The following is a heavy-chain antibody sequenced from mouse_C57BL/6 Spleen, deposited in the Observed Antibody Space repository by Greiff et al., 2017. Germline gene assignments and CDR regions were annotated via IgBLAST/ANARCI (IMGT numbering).Heavy chain of an antibody. J-gene: IGHJ3*01. D-gene: IGHD3-3*01. CDR1: GFTFSDYY. V-gene: IGHV5-16*01. Sequence: DVMLVESEGGLVQPGRSMKLSCTASGFTFSDYYMAWVRQVPEKGLEWVANINYDGSSTYYLDSLKSRFIISRDNAKNILYLQMSSLKSEDTATYYCARDEGLFAYWGQGTLVTVSA. CDR2: INYDGSST. CDR3: ARDEGLFAY.